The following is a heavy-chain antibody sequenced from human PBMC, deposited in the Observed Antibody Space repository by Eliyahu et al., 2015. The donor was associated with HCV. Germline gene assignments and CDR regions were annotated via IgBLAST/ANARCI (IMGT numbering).Heavy chain of an antibody. CDR1: GGSISSSNW. Sequence: QVQLQESGPGLVKPSGTLSLTCAVSGGSISSSNWWSWVRQPPGKGLEWIGEIYHSGRANYNPSLKSRVTISVDKSKNQFSLKLSSVTAADTTVYYCAGAPPGYSSGWYPIDYWGQGTLVTVSS. V-gene: IGHV4-4*02. CDR2: IYHSGRA. D-gene: IGHD6-19*01. J-gene: IGHJ4*02. CDR3: AGAPPGYSSGWYPIDY.